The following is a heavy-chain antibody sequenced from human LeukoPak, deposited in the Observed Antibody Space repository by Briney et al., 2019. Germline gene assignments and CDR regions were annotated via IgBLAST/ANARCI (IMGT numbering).Heavy chain of an antibody. J-gene: IGHJ4*02. CDR3: ARDTYYYDSSGSRLMGY. V-gene: IGHV3-30-3*01. CDR2: ISYDGSNK. Sequence: GGSLRLSCAVSGFTFSSYAMHWVRQAPCKGLEWVAVISYDGSNKYYADSVKGRFTISRDNSKNTLYLQMNSLRAEDTAVYYCARDTYYYDSSGSRLMGYWGQGTLVTVSS. CDR1: GFTFSSYA. D-gene: IGHD3-22*01.